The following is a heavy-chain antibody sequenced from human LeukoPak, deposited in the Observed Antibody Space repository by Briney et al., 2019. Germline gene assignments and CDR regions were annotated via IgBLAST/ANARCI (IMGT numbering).Heavy chain of an antibody. V-gene: IGHV3-33*01. CDR1: GFTFSSYG. CDR3: ARVRSSYDSSGSDAFDI. J-gene: IGHJ3*02. D-gene: IGHD3-22*01. CDR2: IWYDGSNK. Sequence: GGSLRLSCAASGFTFSSYGMHWVRQAPGKGLEWVAVIWYDGSNKYYADSVKGRFTISRDNSKNTLYLQMNSLRAEDTAVYYCARVRSSYDSSGSDAFDIWGQGTMVTVSS.